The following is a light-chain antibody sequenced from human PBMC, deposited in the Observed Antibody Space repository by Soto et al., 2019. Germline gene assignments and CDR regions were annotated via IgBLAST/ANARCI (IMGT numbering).Light chain of an antibody. CDR1: SSDIGAYIY. CDR3: SSYAGSNNFV. Sequence: QSVLTQPPSASGSLGQSLTISCTGTSSDIGAYIYVSWYQQHPGKAPKNIISEVSRRPSGVPERFSGSKSGNTASLTVSGPQADDEGHYYCSSYAGSNNFVFGTGTKVTVL. J-gene: IGLJ1*01. V-gene: IGLV2-8*01. CDR2: EVS.